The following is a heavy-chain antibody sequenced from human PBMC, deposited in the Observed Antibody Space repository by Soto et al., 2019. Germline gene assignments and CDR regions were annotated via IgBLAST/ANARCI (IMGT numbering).Heavy chain of an antibody. CDR2: IGTAGDT. J-gene: IGHJ4*02. CDR1: GFTFSSYD. V-gene: IGHV3-13*01. Sequence: GGSLRLSCAASGFTFSSYDMHWVRQATGKGLEWVSAIGTAGDTYYPGSVKGRFTISRENAKNSLYLQMNSLRAEDTAVYYCARSEMATSWPGEYYFDYWGQGTLVTVSS. D-gene: IGHD5-12*01. CDR3: ARSEMATSWPGEYYFDY.